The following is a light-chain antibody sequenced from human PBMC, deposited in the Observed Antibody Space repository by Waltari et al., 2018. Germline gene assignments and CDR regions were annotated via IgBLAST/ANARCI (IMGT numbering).Light chain of an antibody. Sequence: QTVVTQEPSLTVSPGGTVTPTCTPTTWAVISTYFPNWFQQKPGQAPTSLIYDTNKRHVLTPARFSGSLLGGKAALTLSRALPEDEADYYCALYYGNARWVFGGGTKLTVL. CDR2: DTN. CDR3: ALYYGNARWV. CDR1: TWAVISTYF. J-gene: IGLJ3*02. V-gene: IGLV7-43*01.